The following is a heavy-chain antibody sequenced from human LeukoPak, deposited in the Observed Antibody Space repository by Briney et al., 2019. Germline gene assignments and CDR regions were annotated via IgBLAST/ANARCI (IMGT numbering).Heavy chain of an antibody. J-gene: IGHJ3*01. CDR3: ARDRPGGYGAFDF. CDR2: ISYDGSNK. CDR1: GFTFSNYA. Sequence: PGGSLRLSCAASGFTFSNYALHWVRQAPGKGLEWVAVISYDGSNKFYADSVKGRFTISRDNAKNSLYLQMNSLRVEDTAVYYCARDRPGGYGAFDFWGQGTVVTVSS. V-gene: IGHV3-30*04. D-gene: IGHD5-18*01.